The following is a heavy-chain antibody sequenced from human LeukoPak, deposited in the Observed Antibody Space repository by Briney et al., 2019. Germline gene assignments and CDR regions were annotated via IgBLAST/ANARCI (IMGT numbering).Heavy chain of an antibody. J-gene: IGHJ3*02. V-gene: IGHV4-4*07. D-gene: IGHD2-2*01. CDR1: GGSISSYY. CDR2: IYTSGST. CDR3: ARLCSSTGCPTRAFGI. Sequence: SETLSLTCTVSGGSISSYYWSWIRQPAGKGLEWIGRIYTSGSTNYNPSLKSRVTMSVDTSKNQFSLKLSSVTAADTAVYYCARLCSSTGCPTRAFGIWGQGTMVTVSS.